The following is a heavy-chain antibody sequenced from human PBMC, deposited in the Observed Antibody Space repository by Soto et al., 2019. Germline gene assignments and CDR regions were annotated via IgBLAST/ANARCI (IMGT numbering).Heavy chain of an antibody. Sequence: GGSLRLSCAASGFTFSSYGMHWVRQAPGKGLEWVAVIWYDGSNKYYADSVKGRFTISRDNSKNTLYLQMNSLRAEDTAVYYCARDRSSYDFWSGPRTRPFDYWGQGNLVTVS. J-gene: IGHJ4*02. CDR1: GFTFSSYG. CDR3: ARDRSSYDFWSGPRTRPFDY. V-gene: IGHV3-33*01. CDR2: IWYDGSNK. D-gene: IGHD3-3*01.